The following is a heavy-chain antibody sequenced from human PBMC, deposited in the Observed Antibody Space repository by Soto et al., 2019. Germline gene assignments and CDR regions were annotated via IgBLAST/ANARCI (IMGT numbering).Heavy chain of an antibody. CDR3: ARGIKNIYAVDV. CDR2: INSDGSTT. CDR1: GFSISGYW. V-gene: IGHV3-74*01. J-gene: IGHJ6*02. Sequence: EVQLVESGGGLIQPGGSLRLSCVASGFSISGYWMHWVRQAPGKGLVWVSRINSDGSTTNYADSVKGQFTFSRDNAESTVYLQMNSLRAEDTAVYYCARGIKNIYAVDVWGQGTTVTVSS. D-gene: IGHD3-10*01.